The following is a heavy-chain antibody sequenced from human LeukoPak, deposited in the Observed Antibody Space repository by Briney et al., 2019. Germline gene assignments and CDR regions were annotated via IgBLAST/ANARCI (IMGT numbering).Heavy chain of an antibody. V-gene: IGHV4-34*01. CDR1: GFTFSSYA. CDR2: INHSGST. CDR3: ARIGATPDY. J-gene: IGHJ4*02. Sequence: GSLRLSCAASGFTFSSYAMSWVRQPPGKGLEWIGEINHSGSTNYNPSLKSRVTISVDTSKNQFSLKLSSVTAADTAVYYCARIGATPDYWGQGTLVTVSS.